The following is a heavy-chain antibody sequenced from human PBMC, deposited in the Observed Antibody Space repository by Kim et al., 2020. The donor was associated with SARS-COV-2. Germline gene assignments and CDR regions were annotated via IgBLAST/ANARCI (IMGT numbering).Heavy chain of an antibody. Sequence: SETLSLTCTVSGGSISSSSYYWDWIRQPPGKGLEWIGSIYYSGSTYYNPSLKSRVTISVDMSKNQFSLKLSSVTAADTAVYYCARPYSSSSPWFDPWGQGTLVTVSS. CDR2: IYYSGST. J-gene: IGHJ5*02. CDR3: ARPYSSSSPWFDP. V-gene: IGHV4-39*01. CDR1: GGSISSSSYY. D-gene: IGHD6-6*01.